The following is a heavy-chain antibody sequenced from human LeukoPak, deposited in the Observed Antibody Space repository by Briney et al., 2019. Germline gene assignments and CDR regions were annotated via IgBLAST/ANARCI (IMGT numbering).Heavy chain of an antibody. Sequence: GGSLRLSCAASGFTFSSYAMSWVRQAPGKGLEWVSTISGSGASTYYADSVKGRFTISRDNSKNTLYLQMNSLRAEDTAVYYCAKAHLEVAAAWHQFDYWGQGTLVTVSS. CDR1: GFTFSSYA. J-gene: IGHJ4*02. D-gene: IGHD6-13*01. V-gene: IGHV3-23*01. CDR3: AKAHLEVAAAWHQFDY. CDR2: ISGSGAST.